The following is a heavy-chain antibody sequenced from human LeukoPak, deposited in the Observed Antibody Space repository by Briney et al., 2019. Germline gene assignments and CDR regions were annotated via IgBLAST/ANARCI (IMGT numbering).Heavy chain of an antibody. Sequence: SETLSLTCAVYGGSFSGYYWSWIRQPPGKGLEWIGEINHSGSTNYNPSLKSRVTISVDTSKNQFSLKLSSVTAADTAVYYCARGYRGLPSHYYYYYYGMDVWGQGTTVTVSS. J-gene: IGHJ6*02. CDR3: ARGYRGLPSHYYYYYYGMDV. CDR2: INHSGST. V-gene: IGHV4-34*01. CDR1: GGSFSGYY.